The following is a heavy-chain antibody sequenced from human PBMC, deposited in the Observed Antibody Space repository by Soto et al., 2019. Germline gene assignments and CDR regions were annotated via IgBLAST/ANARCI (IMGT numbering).Heavy chain of an antibody. CDR1: GFTFSSFA. CDR3: AKGTSNLDF. V-gene: IGHV3-23*04. CDR2: IGVSGVPT. J-gene: IGHJ4*02. Sequence: EVQVVESEGGSVQPGGSLRLSCAASGFTFSSFAMTWVRQAPGEGLEWLSSIGVSGVPTYYTDSVKGRFTISRDNSKNTLYLQMNSLRAEDTAVYYCAKGTSNLDFWGQRILVTVSS.